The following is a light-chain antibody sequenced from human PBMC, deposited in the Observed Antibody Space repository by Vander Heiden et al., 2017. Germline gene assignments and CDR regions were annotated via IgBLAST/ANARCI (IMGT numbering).Light chain of an antibody. J-gene: IGLJ3*02. V-gene: IGLV1-40*01. CDR1: SSNIGAGYA. Sequence: QSVLTPPPSVSGAPGQRVTISCTGSSSNIGAGYAVHWYQQLPGTAPKLLIHRNTNRPSGVPDRFSGSKSGTSASLAITGLQSEDEADYYCHSYDSSLSNWVFGGGTKLTVL. CDR3: HSYDSSLSNWV. CDR2: RNT.